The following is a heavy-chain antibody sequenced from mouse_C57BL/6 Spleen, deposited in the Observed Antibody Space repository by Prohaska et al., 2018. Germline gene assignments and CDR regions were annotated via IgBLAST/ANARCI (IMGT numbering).Heavy chain of an antibody. D-gene: IGHD2-4*01. J-gene: IGHJ4*01. CDR3: ARGGIYYDYDDSYAMDY. CDR2: FHPYNDDT. V-gene: IGHV1-47*01. Sequence: HGKSLEWIGNFHPYNDDTKYNEKFKGKATLTVEKSSSTVYLELSRLTSDDSAVYYCARGGIYYDYDDSYAMDYWGQGTSVTVSS.